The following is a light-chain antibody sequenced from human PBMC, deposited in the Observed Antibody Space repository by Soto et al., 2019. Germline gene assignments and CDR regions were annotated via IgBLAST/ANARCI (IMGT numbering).Light chain of an antibody. CDR3: QQYSRWPPWT. Sequence: EMAMTQSPATLSVSPGERATLSCRASQNVSSNLAWYQQKPGQTPRLLIYGASTRATGIPARFSGSGSGTELTLTISSLQSEDFAVYYRQQYSRWPPWTFGQGTRLEIK. J-gene: IGKJ5*01. CDR2: GAS. V-gene: IGKV3-15*01. CDR1: QNVSSN.